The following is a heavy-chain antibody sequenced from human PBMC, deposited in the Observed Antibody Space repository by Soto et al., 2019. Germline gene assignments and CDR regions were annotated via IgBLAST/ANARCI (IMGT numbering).Heavy chain of an antibody. V-gene: IGHV4-61*01. CDR2: IYYTGST. CDR1: GDSVRSGSYH. D-gene: IGHD3-22*01. CDR3: AKSRREDYYDSSGSLDC. J-gene: IGHJ4*02. Sequence: QVQLQESGPGLVKSSETLSLTCTVSGDSVRSGSYHWSWIRQPPGKGLEWIGYIYYTGSTNYNPSLKSRVTMSVDTSKNQFSLKLNCVTAADTAVYYCAKSRREDYYDSSGSLDCWGQGTLVTVSS.